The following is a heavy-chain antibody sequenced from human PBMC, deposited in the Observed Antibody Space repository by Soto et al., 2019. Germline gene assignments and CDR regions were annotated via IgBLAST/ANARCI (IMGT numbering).Heavy chain of an antibody. CDR2: IRSGRDT. Sequence: PGGSLRLSCAVSGFTFSNYYIHWVRQAPGKGLEWVSSIRSGRDTFYADSVKGRFSISRDDATSSVSLQMNSLRGEDTAVYFCAREETVWPLAYGLDVWGQGTTVTVSS. V-gene: IGHV3-21*01. CDR3: AREETVWPLAYGLDV. J-gene: IGHJ6*02. D-gene: IGHD2-21*02. CDR1: GFTFSNYY.